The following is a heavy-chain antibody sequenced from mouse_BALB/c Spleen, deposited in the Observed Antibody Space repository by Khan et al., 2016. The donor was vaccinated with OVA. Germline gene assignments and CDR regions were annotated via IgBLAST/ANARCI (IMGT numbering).Heavy chain of an antibody. Sequence: QVQLKESGPGLVAPSQSLSITCTASGFSLTSYGVSWVRQPPGKGLEWLGVIWGDGRINYHSTLKSRLGISKDNSKSQVFLKLNSLQTDDTATYYCAGFEASYYAMDYWGQGTSVTVSS. CDR1: GFSLTSYG. V-gene: IGHV2-3*01. J-gene: IGHJ4*01. D-gene: IGHD6-1*01. CDR2: IWGDGRI. CDR3: AGFEASYYAMDY.